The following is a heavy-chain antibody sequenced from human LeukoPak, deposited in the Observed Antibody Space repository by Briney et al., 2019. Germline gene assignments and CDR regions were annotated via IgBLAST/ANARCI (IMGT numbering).Heavy chain of an antibody. CDR1: GFTFSSYW. Sequence: GGSLRLSCAASGFTFSSYWMHWVRQAPGKGLVWVSRINTVGSSTSYANSVKGRFTISRDNAKNTLYLQMNSLRAEDTAVYYCARAIRGSAVDTADRWGQGTLVTVSS. CDR2: INTVGSST. V-gene: IGHV3-74*01. J-gene: IGHJ4*02. CDR3: ARAIRGSAVDTADR. D-gene: IGHD3-10*01.